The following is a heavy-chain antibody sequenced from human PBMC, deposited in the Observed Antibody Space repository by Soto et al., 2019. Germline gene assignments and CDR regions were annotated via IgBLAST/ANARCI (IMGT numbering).Heavy chain of an antibody. CDR1: VSGFTTYG. CDR3: ARGRYGDY. CDR2: ISAHNGNT. J-gene: IGHJ4*02. V-gene: IGHV1-18*01. Sequence: QVHLVQSGAEVKKPGASVRVSCKVFVSGFTTYGFTWVRQAPGQGLEWMAWISAHNGNTNYAQKLQGRVTVTRDTSTSTAYMELRSLRSDDTAVYYCARGRYGDYWGQGALVTVSS. D-gene: IGHD1-1*01.